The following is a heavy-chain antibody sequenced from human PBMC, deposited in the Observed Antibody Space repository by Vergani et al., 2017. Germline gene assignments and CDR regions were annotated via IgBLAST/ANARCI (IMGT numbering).Heavy chain of an antibody. V-gene: IGHV4-39*01. CDR3: TRHWALVAANNWFDP. Sequence: QLQLQESGPGLVKPSETLSLTCTVSGGSISSSSYYWGWIRQPPGKGLEWIGSIYYSGSTYYNPSLESRVTMSVDTSKSQFSLKLSSVTAADTAVYYCTRHWALVAANNWFDPWGQGTLVTVSS. CDR1: GGSISSSSYY. D-gene: IGHD2-15*01. CDR2: IYYSGST. J-gene: IGHJ5*02.